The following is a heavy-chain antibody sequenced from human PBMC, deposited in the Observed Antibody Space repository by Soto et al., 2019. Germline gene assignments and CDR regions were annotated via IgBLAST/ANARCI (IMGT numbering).Heavy chain of an antibody. V-gene: IGHV4-34*01. CDR2: INHSGST. J-gene: IGHJ5*02. CDR1: GGSFSRYY. CDR3: ARGEGRLVGTWFDP. D-gene: IGHD5-12*01. Sequence: QVQLQQWGAGLLKPSETLSLTCDVYGGSFSRYYWNWIRQPPGKGLEWLGEINHSGSTNYNPSLASRVTISLDTSKTPFSLKLTSVTAADTAVYYCARGEGRLVGTWFDPWGQGTLVTVSS.